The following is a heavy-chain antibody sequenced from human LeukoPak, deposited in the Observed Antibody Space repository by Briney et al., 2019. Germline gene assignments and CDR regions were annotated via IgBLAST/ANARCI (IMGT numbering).Heavy chain of an antibody. D-gene: IGHD5-12*01. J-gene: IGHJ4*02. CDR1: GFSLSNSA. V-gene: IGHV3-23*01. Sequence: GGSLRLSCAASGFSLSNSAMNWVRQAPGKGLEWLSLIVASSGSTSYADSVKGRFTISRDNSKNTLYLQMHSLRADDTAVYYCAKGAYDYIEMGYFDYWGQGTLVTVSS. CDR3: AKGAYDYIEMGYFDY. CDR2: IVASSGST.